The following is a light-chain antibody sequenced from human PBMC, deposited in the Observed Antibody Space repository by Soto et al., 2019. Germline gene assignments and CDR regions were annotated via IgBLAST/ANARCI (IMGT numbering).Light chain of an antibody. CDR1: SSNIGSNT. J-gene: IGLJ1*01. V-gene: IGLV1-44*01. Sequence: QSVMTKPPSASGTPGQSVTISCSGSSSNIGSNTVNWYQQLPGTAPKLLIYRNNERPSGVPDRFSGSKSGTSASLAISGLQSEDEADYYCAAWDDSLNGYVFGTGTKVTVL. CDR3: AAWDDSLNGYV. CDR2: RNN.